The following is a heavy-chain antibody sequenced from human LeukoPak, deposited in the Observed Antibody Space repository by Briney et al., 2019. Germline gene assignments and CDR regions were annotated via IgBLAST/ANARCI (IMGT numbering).Heavy chain of an antibody. CDR2: IYTSGST. J-gene: IGHJ4*02. D-gene: IGHD1-26*01. CDR3: AGDSGSKLALYY. Sequence: PSQTLSLTCTVSGGSISSGSYYWSWIRQPAGKGLEWIGRIYTSGSTNYNPSLKSRVTISVDTSKNQFSLKLSSVTAADTAVYYCAGDSGSKLALYYWGQGTLVTVSS. V-gene: IGHV4-61*02. CDR1: GGSISSGSYY.